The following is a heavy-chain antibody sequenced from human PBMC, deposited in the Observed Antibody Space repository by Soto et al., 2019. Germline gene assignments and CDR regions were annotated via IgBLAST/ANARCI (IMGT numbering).Heavy chain of an antibody. CDR1: GRSFSGYY. Sequence: QVQLQQWGAGLLKPSETLSLTCAVYGRSFSGYYWSWIRQPPGKGLEWVGEINHSGSTNYNPSPKSRVTMSVDTSQTTFSLNLSSVTAADTAVYYCARAYGGNSGVFDYWGQGTLVTVSS. D-gene: IGHD4-17*01. V-gene: IGHV4-34*01. CDR3: ARAYGGNSGVFDY. J-gene: IGHJ4*02. CDR2: INHSGST.